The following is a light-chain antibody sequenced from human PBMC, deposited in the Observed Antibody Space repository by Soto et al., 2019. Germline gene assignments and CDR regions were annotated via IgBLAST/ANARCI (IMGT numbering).Light chain of an antibody. J-gene: IGKJ1*01. V-gene: IGKV3-15*01. CDR2: AAS. CDR1: QSVARN. CDR3: HQYGTSPQT. Sequence: EKVMTQSPATLSVSLGERATLSCRASQSVARNLAWYQQKPGQAPGLLIYAASTRATGTPARFSGSGSGTDFTLTISRLQPEDFAVYFCHQYGTSPQTFGLGTKVDIK.